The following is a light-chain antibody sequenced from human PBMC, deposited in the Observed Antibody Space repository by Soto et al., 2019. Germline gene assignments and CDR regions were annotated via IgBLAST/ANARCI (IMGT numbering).Light chain of an antibody. V-gene: IGKV3-15*01. Sequence: EIVLTQSPVTLSVSPGERATLSCRASQSVSNNLAWYQQKPGQAPRLLIHGASTRATGIPARFSGSGSGTEFTLTISSLQSEDFEIYYCQRQSNWPRTFGQGTKVEIK. CDR3: QRQSNWPRT. J-gene: IGKJ1*01. CDR2: GAS. CDR1: QSVSNN.